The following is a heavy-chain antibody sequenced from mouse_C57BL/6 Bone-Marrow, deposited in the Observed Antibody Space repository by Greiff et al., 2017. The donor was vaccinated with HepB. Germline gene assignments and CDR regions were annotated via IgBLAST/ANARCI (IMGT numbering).Heavy chain of an antibody. CDR2: ISDGGSYT. Sequence: EVKVEESGGGLVKPGGSLKLSCAASGFTFSSYAMSWVRQTPEKRLEWVATISDGGSYTYYPDNVKGRFTISRDNAKNNLYLQMSHLKSEDTAMYYCARDRRKSTCWFAYWGQGTLVTVSA. CDR1: GFTFSSYA. D-gene: IGHD2-1*01. CDR3: ARDRRKSTCWFAY. J-gene: IGHJ3*01. V-gene: IGHV5-4*01.